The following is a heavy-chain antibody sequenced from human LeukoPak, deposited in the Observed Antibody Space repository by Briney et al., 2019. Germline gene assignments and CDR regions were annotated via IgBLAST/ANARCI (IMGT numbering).Heavy chain of an antibody. CDR1: GDSISNGSYY. CDR3: AQDVPSRRGDPPLDP. D-gene: IGHD3-10*01. CDR2: IAYSGST. Sequence: PSETLSLTCTVSGDSISNGSYYWNWVRHHPGKGLEWIGLIAYSGSTFYNPSLLSPVDISLDMSNNQFSPKLNSVTAADTAAYYRAQDVPSRRGDPPLDPWGQGIQVIVSS. J-gene: IGHJ5*02. V-gene: IGHV4-31*01.